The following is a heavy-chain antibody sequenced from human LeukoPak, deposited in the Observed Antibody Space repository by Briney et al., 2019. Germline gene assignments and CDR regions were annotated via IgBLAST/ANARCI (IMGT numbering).Heavy chain of an antibody. J-gene: IGHJ3*02. Sequence: TGGSLRLSCAASAFTFDAYAMRWVRQAPGKGLEWVSGISWDSGSIAYADSVKGRFTISRDNAKNSLYLQMSSLIPEDMASYYCAKALSSSYYDSSGSYSAFDIWGQGTMVTVSS. D-gene: IGHD3-22*01. CDR3: AKALSSSYYDSSGSYSAFDI. CDR1: AFTFDAYA. V-gene: IGHV3-9*03. CDR2: ISWDSGSI.